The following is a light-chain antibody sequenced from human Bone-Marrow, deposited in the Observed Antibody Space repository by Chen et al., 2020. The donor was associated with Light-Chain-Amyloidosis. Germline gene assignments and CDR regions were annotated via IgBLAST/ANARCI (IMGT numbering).Light chain of an antibody. Sequence: QPALTQPASVSGSPGQSITISCTGTSGDVGTYNYVSWYQQHPGKAPKVIIYAVSNRPSGVSNRFSGSKSGNTASLTISWLQAEDEADYYCSSFTSSISYVFGPGTKVTVL. CDR1: SGDVGTYNY. CDR2: AVS. J-gene: IGLJ1*01. CDR3: SSFTSSISYV. V-gene: IGLV2-14*01.